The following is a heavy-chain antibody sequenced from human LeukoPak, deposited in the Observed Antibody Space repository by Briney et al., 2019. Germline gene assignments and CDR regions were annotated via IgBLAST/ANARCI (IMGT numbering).Heavy chain of an antibody. CDR1: GYSISSGYY. CDR3: ARPLDSGPNWFDP. Sequence: SETLSHTCAVSGYSISSGYYWGWIRQPPGKGLEWIGSIYYSGSTYYNPSLKSRVTISVDTSKNQFSLKLSSVTAADTAVYYCARPLDSGPNWFDPWGQGTLVTVSS. V-gene: IGHV4-38-2*01. CDR2: IYYSGST. J-gene: IGHJ5*02. D-gene: IGHD6-19*01.